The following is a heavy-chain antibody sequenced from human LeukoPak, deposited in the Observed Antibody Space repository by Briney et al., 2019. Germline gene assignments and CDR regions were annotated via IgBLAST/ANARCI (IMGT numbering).Heavy chain of an antibody. D-gene: IGHD3-10*01. CDR2: IYYSGST. CDR3: ARHYFGDYYYYGMDV. J-gene: IGHJ6*02. V-gene: IGHV4-39*01. Sequence: SETLSLTCSVSGGSISSSSFYWGWIRQPPGKGLEWIGNIYYSGSTYYNPSLKSRVTISVDTSKNQFSLRLSSVTAADTAVYYCARHYFGDYYYYGMDVWGQGTTVTVSS. CDR1: GGSISSSSFY.